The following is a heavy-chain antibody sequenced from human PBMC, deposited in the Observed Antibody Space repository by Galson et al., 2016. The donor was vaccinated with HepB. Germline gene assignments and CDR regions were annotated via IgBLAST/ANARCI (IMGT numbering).Heavy chain of an antibody. D-gene: IGHD4-11*01. CDR2: MYYSGST. V-gene: IGHV4-61*01. Sequence: ETLSLTCTVSGGSVSSGPYYWSWIRQPPGKGLEWIGFMYYSGSTNYNPSLKSRVTISIDTSKNQFSVKLSSVTAADSARYYCARGTRPYSNYPPTLDFWSQGTLVTVSS. CDR1: GGSVSSGPYY. CDR3: ARGTRPYSNYPPTLDF. J-gene: IGHJ4*02.